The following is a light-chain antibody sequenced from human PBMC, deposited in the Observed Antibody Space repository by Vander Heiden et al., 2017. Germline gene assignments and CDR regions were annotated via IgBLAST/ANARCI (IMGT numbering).Light chain of an antibody. J-gene: IGKJ1*01. CDR3: QQRYSTPRT. V-gene: IGKV1-39*01. Sequence: DIQMTQSPSSLSASVGDRVTTTCRSLSQRISSYLNWYQQKPWKAPKLLISAASSLQGGVPSRFSGSGSGTDFTHTISSLQPEVFATYCSQQRYSTPRTFGQGTKVEIK. CDR2: AAS. CDR1: QRISSY.